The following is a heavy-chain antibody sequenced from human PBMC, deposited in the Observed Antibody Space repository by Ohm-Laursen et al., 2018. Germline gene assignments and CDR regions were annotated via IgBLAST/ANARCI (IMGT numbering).Heavy chain of an antibody. D-gene: IGHD2-15*01. Sequence: SLRLSCAACGVTFSKAWMSWVRQAPGKGMEWVGRIKSKTDGGTTDYAAPVKGRFTISRDDSKNTLYLQMNSLKTEDTAVYYCTTGGSKYYYYYYGMDVWDQGTPVTVS. J-gene: IGHJ6*02. CDR3: TTGGSKYYYYYYGMDV. CDR1: GVTFSKAW. V-gene: IGHV3-15*01. CDR2: IKSKTDGGTT.